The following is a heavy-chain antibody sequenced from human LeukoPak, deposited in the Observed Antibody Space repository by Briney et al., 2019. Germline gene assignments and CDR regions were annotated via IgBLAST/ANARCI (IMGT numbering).Heavy chain of an antibody. Sequence: SETLSLTCTVSGSSNSNYYWTWLRQPAGRGLKWIGRIYTSGGTNYNPSLKTRVTMSVDTSKNQVSLKLSSVTAADTAMYHCARAAEYSSGWYLFDYWGQGILVTVSA. V-gene: IGHV4-4*07. CDR3: ARAAEYSSGWYLFDY. D-gene: IGHD6-19*01. CDR1: GSSNSNYY. J-gene: IGHJ4*02. CDR2: IYTSGGT.